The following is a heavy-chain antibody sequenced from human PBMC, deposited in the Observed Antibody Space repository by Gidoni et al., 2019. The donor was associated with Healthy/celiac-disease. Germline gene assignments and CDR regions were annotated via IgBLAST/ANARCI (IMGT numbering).Heavy chain of an antibody. Sequence: QVQLVQSGAEVKKPGSSVKVSCKASGGTFSSYAISWVRQAPGQGLEWMGGIIPIFGTANYAQKFQGRVTITADESTSTAYMELSSLRSEDTAVYYCARDRSGSYYQERDAFDIWGQGTMVTVSS. CDR2: IIPIFGTA. V-gene: IGHV1-69*01. CDR3: ARDRSGSYYQERDAFDI. D-gene: IGHD1-26*01. J-gene: IGHJ3*02. CDR1: GGTFSSYA.